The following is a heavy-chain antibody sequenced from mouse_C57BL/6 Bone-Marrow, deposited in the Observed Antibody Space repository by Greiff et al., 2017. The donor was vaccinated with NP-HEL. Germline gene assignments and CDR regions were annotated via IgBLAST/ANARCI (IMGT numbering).Heavy chain of an antibody. J-gene: IGHJ3*01. CDR2: IYIGNGYT. D-gene: IGHD1-1*01. Sequence: EVKVVESGAELVRPGSSVKMSCKTSGYTFTSYGINWVKQRPGQGLEWIGYIYIGNGYTEYNEKFKGKATLTSDTSSSTAYMQLSSLTSEDSAIYFCASSYYGSSYAGFAYWGQGTLVTVSA. V-gene: IGHV1-58*01. CDR1: GYTFTSYG. CDR3: ASSYYGSSYAGFAY.